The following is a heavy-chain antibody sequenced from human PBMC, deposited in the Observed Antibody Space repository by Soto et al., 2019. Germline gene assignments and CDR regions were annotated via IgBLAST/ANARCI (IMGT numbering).Heavy chain of an antibody. J-gene: IGHJ6*02. CDR3: AKDSHIVVVTSPDYYYGMDV. V-gene: IGHV1-69*13. Sequence: GASVKVSCKASGGTFYNYAITWVRQAPGQGLEWMAGIIPMLDSANYAEKFQDRVTITADESTSTAYMEVSSLRSEDTAVYYCAKDSHIVVVTSPDYYYGMDVWGQGTTVTVSS. CDR1: GGTFYNYA. CDR2: IIPMLDSA. D-gene: IGHD2-21*02.